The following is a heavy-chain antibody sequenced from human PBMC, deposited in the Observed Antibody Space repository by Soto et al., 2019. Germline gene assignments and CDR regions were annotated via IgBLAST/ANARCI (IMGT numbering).Heavy chain of an antibody. Sequence: GGSLRLSCAASGFTFSSYAMSWVRQAPGKGLEWVSAISGSGGSTYYADSVKGRFTISRDNSKNTRYLQMNSLRAEDTAVYYCAKDFLEIAARPPGLYYYYYYGMDVWGQGTTVTVSS. CDR3: AKDFLEIAARPPGLYYYYYYGMDV. V-gene: IGHV3-23*01. CDR2: ISGSGGST. D-gene: IGHD6-6*01. CDR1: GFTFSSYA. J-gene: IGHJ6*02.